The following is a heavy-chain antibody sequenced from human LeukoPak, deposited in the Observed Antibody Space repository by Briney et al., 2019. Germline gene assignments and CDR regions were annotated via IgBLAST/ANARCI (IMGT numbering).Heavy chain of an antibody. J-gene: IGHJ4*02. CDR3: ARDKPAEAALDF. CDR2: INPNSGGT. V-gene: IGHV1-2*02. Sequence: ASVKVSCKASGYTFTGYYIHWVRQAPGQGLEWMGWINPNSGGTNYAQKFQGRVTMTRDRSINTAYMDLRSLTHDDTAVYYCARDKPAEAALDFWGQGTLVTVSS. CDR1: GYTFTGYY.